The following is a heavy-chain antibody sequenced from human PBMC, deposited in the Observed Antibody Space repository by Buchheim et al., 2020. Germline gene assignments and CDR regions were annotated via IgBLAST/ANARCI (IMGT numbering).Heavy chain of an antibody. Sequence: VQLVESGGGVVQPGRSLRLSCAASGFTFSSYGMHWVRQAPGKGLEWVAVISYDGSNKYYADSVKGRFTISRDNSKNTLYLQMNSLRAEDTAVYYCAKAKVVTAFYGMDVWGQGTT. D-gene: IGHD2-21*02. CDR3: AKAKVVTAFYGMDV. CDR1: GFTFSSYG. J-gene: IGHJ6*02. CDR2: ISYDGSNK. V-gene: IGHV3-30*18.